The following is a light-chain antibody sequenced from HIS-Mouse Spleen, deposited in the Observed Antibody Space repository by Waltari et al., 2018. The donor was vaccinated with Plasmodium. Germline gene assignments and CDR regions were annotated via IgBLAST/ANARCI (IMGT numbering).Light chain of an antibody. V-gene: IGKV1-39*01. CDR1: QSISSY. CDR3: QQSYSTWT. Sequence: DIQMTQSPSSLSASVGDRVTITCRASQSISSYLNWYQEKPGKAPKLLIYAASSLESGVPSRCSGSGSGTDCTLTISSLQPEDVATYYCQQSYSTWTFGQGTKVEIK. CDR2: AAS. J-gene: IGKJ1*01.